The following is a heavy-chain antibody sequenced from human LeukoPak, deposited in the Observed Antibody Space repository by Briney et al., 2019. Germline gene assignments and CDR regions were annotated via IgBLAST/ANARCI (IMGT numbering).Heavy chain of an antibody. V-gene: IGHV3-30*02. Sequence: PGGSLRLSCAASGFTFSSYGMHWVRQAPGKGLEWVAFIRYDGSNKYYADSVKGRFTISRDNSENTLYLQMNSLRSDDTAVYYCAEDFWNFRDSWGQGTLVTVSS. CDR3: AEDFWNFRDS. J-gene: IGHJ5*01. CDR1: GFTFSSYG. D-gene: IGHD3-3*01. CDR2: IRYDGSNK.